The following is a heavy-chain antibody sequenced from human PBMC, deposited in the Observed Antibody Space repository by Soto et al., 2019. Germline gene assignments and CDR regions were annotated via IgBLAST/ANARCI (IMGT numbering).Heavy chain of an antibody. J-gene: IGHJ4*02. V-gene: IGHV3-23*01. CDR2: ISGSGGST. D-gene: IGHD2-2*01. CDR1: GFTFSSYA. Sequence: GGSLRLSCAASGFTFSSYAMSWARQAPGKGLEWVSAISGSGGSTYYADSVKGRFTISRDNSKNTLYLQMNSLRAEDTAVYYCAKAEDCSSTSCYSYSLYFDYWCQGTLVTVSS. CDR3: AKAEDCSSTSCYSYSLYFDY.